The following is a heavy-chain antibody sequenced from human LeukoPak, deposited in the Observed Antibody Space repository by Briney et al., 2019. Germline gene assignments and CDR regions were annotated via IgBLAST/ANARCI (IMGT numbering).Heavy chain of an antibody. CDR3: ARFGGTVTPYYWYFDL. Sequence: GGSLRLSCAASGFTFNSYSMNWVRQAPGKGLEWVSSISSSSSYIYYADSVKGRFTISRDNAKNSLYLQMNSLRAEDTAVYYCARFGGTVTPYYWYFDLWGRGTLVTVSS. V-gene: IGHV3-21*01. CDR2: ISSSSSYI. CDR1: GFTFNSYS. D-gene: IGHD4-17*01. J-gene: IGHJ2*01.